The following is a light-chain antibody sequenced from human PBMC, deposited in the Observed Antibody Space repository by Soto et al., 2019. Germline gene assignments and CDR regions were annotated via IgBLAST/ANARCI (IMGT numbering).Light chain of an antibody. CDR1: QSVSSSY. V-gene: IGKV3D-20*01. CDR2: DAS. Sequence: EILMTQSPATMSLSPGERATLSCGASQSVSSSYLAWYQQRPGLAPRLLIYDASKRATGSPNRFRGSGSGTAFTLTISGLEPEDFAVYFCLQYGSSPRTFGQGTRVEMK. J-gene: IGKJ1*01. CDR3: LQYGSSPRT.